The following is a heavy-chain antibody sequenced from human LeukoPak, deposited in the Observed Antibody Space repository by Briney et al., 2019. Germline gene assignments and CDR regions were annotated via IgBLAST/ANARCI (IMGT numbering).Heavy chain of an antibody. Sequence: GRSLRLSCAASGFTFTAYRIHWVREAPGKGLEWVAVMSSDGNAMFYADSVKGRFTISRDNSKNTLYLQMNSLRAEDTAVYYCVRESEYYFDHSASFDYWGQGTLVTVSS. CDR2: MSSDGNAM. CDR3: VRESEYYFDHSASFDY. V-gene: IGHV3-30-3*01. J-gene: IGHJ4*02. CDR1: GFTFTAYR. D-gene: IGHD3-22*01.